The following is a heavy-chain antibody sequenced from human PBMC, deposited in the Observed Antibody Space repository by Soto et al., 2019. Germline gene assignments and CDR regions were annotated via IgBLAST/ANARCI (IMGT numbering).Heavy chain of an antibody. CDR1: GFTFSSYA. CDR3: ARDGGELGYCSSTSCPPGAFDI. CDR2: ISSNGGST. D-gene: IGHD2-2*01. Sequence: GGSLRLSCAASGFTFSSYAMHWVRQAPGKGLEYVSAISSNGGSTYYANSVKGRFTISRDNSKNTLYLQMGSLRAEDMAVYYCARDGGELGYCSSTSCPPGAFDIWGQGTMVTVSS. V-gene: IGHV3-64*01. J-gene: IGHJ3*02.